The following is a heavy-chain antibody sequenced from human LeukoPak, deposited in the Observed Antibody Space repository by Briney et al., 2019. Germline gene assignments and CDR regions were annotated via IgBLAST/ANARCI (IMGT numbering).Heavy chain of an antibody. CDR3: ARDVDYANPRHDY. CDR1: GFTVFNYW. J-gene: IGHJ4*02. CDR2: INLDGSKK. V-gene: IGHV3-7*01. D-gene: IGHD4/OR15-4a*01. Sequence: GGSLRLSCAASGFTVFNYWMSWVRQAPGKGLEWVANINLDGSKKYYVDSLKGRFTISRDNAKNSLYLQMNSLRAEDTAVYYCARDVDYANPRHDYWGQGTLVTVSS.